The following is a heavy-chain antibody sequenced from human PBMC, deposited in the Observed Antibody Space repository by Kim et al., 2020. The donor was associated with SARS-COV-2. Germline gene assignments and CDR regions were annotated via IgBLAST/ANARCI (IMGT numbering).Heavy chain of an antibody. V-gene: IGHV5-51*01. CDR2: IYPGDSDT. J-gene: IGHJ3*02. CDR1: GYSFTSYW. D-gene: IGHD2-2*01. CDR3: ARDPPAGYNLDAFDI. Sequence: GESLKISCKGSGYSFTSYWIGWVRQMPGKGLEWMGIIYPGDSDTRYSPSFQGQVTISADKSISTAYLQWSSLKASDTAMYYCARDPPAGYNLDAFDIWGQGTMVTVSS.